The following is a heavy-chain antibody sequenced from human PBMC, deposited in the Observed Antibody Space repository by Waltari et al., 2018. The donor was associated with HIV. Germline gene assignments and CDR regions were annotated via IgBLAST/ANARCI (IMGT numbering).Heavy chain of an antibody. CDR3: AKDYGDYYDAFDI. V-gene: IGHV3-30*18. D-gene: IGHD4-17*01. CDR1: GFTFSSYG. CDR2: ISYDGSNK. J-gene: IGHJ3*02. Sequence: QVQLVESGGGVVQPGRSLRLSCAASGFTFSSYGMHWVRQAPGKGLEWVAVISYDGSNKYYADSVKGRFTISRDNSKNTLYLQMNSLRAEDTAVYYCAKDYGDYYDAFDIWGQGTMVTVSS.